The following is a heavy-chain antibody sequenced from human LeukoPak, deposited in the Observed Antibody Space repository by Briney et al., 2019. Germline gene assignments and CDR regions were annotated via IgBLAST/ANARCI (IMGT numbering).Heavy chain of an antibody. J-gene: IGHJ4*02. V-gene: IGHV4-38-2*01. Sequence: SETRSLTCAVGGYSISSGYYWGWVRQPPGKGLEWIGSIYRDGTTFHNPSLKSRVTISVDTSKNQFSLKLSPVTAADTAVYFCAGFFARGGSFDYWGQGTLVTVSS. CDR1: GYSISSGYY. D-gene: IGHD3-16*01. CDR2: IYRDGTT. CDR3: AGFFARGGSFDY.